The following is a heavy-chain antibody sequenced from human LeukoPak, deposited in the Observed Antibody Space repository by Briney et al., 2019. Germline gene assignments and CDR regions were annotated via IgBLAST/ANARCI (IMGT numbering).Heavy chain of an antibody. V-gene: IGHV3-23*01. D-gene: IGHD1-26*01. CDR3: ARWGGATAATKAFDI. J-gene: IGHJ3*02. CDR1: GFTFTNYA. Sequence: PGGSLRLSCAASGFTFTNYAMSWVRQAPGRGLEWVSVISGRGGSTYYADSAKGRFTISRDNSKNTLYLQINSLRAEDTAMYYCARWGGATAATKAFDIWGQGTMVTVSS. CDR2: ISGRGGST.